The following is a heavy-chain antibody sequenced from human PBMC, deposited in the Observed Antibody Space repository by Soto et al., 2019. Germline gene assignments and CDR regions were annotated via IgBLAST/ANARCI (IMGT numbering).Heavy chain of an antibody. CDR1: GDSIISSDFY. V-gene: IGHV4-39*01. CDR2: IFYLGSS. J-gene: IGHJ5*02. CDR3: ARHSLVLRKNKWFDP. D-gene: IGHD2-15*01. Sequence: PSETLSLTCTVSGDSIISSDFYWGWVRQPPGKGLEWIGSIFYLGSSYYNPSLKSRVTMSVATSKYQFSLRLRSVTAADTALYFCARHSLVLRKNKWFDPWGQGIMVTVSS.